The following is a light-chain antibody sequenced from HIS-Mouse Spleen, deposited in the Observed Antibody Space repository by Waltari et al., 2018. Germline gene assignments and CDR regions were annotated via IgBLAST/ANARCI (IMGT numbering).Light chain of an antibody. CDR2: EGS. J-gene: IGLJ2*01. CDR3: CSYAGSSTVV. Sequence: QSALTQPASVSGSPGQSITISCTGTSSDVGRYNLVSWYQQHPGKAPKLMVYEGSTRRAGVSTRFSGSKAGNTASLTISGLQAEDEADYYCCSYAGSSTVVFGGGTKLTVL. V-gene: IGLV2-23*01. CDR1: SSDVGRYNL.